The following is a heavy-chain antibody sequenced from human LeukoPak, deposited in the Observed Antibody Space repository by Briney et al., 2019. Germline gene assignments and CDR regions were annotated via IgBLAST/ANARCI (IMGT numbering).Heavy chain of an antibody. D-gene: IGHD6-6*01. CDR3: ARAYSSSFYYYYYGMDV. J-gene: IGHJ6*02. CDR2: ISDSGGNT. Sequence: GGSLRLSCAASGFTFRTFAMTWVRQAPGQGLEWVSSISDSGGNTYYADSVKGRFTISRDNSKNTLYLQMNSLRAEDTAVYYCARAYSSSFYYYYYGMDVWGQGTTVTVSS. V-gene: IGHV3-23*01. CDR1: GFTFRTFA.